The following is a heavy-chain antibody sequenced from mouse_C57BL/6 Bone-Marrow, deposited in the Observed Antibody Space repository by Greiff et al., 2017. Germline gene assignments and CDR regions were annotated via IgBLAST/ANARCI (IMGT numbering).Heavy chain of an antibody. CDR1: GYTFTSYW. D-gene: IGHD1-1*01. CDR3: AREGEITTNFDY. CDR2: IDPSDSYT. V-gene: IGHV1-50*01. Sequence: VQLQQPGAELVKPGASVKLSCKASGYTFTSYWMQWVKQRPGQGLEWIGEIDPSDSYTNYNQKFKGKATLTVDTSSSTAYMQLSSLTSEDSAVYYCAREGEITTNFDYWGQGTTLTVSS. J-gene: IGHJ2*01.